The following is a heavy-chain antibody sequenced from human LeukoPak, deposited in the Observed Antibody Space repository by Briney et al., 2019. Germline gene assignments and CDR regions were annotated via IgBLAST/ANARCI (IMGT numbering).Heavy chain of an antibody. J-gene: IGHJ4*02. CDR2: ISSSGSTI. CDR3: TNWPTSDY. CDR1: GFTFSSYE. V-gene: IGHV3-48*03. Sequence: GGSLRLSCAASGFTFSSYEMNWVRQAPGKGLEWVSYISSSGSTIYYADSVKGRFTISRDNAKNSLYLQMNSLRAEDTAVYYGTNWPTSDYWGQGTLVTVSS. D-gene: IGHD1-1*01.